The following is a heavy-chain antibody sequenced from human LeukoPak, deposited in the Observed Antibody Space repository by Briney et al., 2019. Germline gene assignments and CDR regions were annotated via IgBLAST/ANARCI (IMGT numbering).Heavy chain of an antibody. Sequence: PGGSLRLSCAASGFTFSSNYLSWVRQAPGKGLEWVSVIYSGGSSRSYADAVKGRFTISRDNSKNTLYLQMNSLRAEDTAVYYCATRRTVTTLYDAFDVWGRGTMVTVSS. CDR3: ATRRTVTTLYDAFDV. D-gene: IGHD4-17*01. CDR1: GFTFSSNY. J-gene: IGHJ3*01. V-gene: IGHV3-66*01. CDR2: IYSGGSSR.